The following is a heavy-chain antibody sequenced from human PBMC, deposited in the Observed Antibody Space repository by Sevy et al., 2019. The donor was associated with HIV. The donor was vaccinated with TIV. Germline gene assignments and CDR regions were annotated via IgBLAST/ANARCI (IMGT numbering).Heavy chain of an antibody. V-gene: IGHV3-23*01. D-gene: IGHD3-3*01. CDR1: GFRFGSQA. CDR3: TKDAPDQSWDDEFCGGSSYFDY. J-gene: IGHJ4*01. Sequence: GGSLRLSCVGSGFRFGSQAMSWVRQAPGKGLEWVSGISGRGDSRAYAHSVKGRFTISRDNAKNTVYLQMNSLTADDTAQYYCTKDAPDQSWDDEFCGGSSYFDYWGRGILVTVSS. CDR2: ISGRGDSR.